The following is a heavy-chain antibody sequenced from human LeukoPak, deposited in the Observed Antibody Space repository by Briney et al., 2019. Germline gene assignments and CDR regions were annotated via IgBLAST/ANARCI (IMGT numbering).Heavy chain of an antibody. CDR2: INAGNGNT. D-gene: IGHD1-26*01. CDR3: ARGRWWEPTDFSFDY. J-gene: IGHJ4*02. Sequence: ASVNVSCKASGYTFTSYAMHWVRQAPGQRLEWMGWINAGNGNTKYSQKFQGRVTITRDTSASTAYMELSSLRSEDTAVYYCARGRWWEPTDFSFDYWGQGTLVTVSS. CDR1: GYTFTSYA. V-gene: IGHV1-3*01.